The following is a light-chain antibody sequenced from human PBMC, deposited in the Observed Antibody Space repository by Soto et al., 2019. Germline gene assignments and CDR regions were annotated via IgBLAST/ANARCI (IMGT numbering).Light chain of an antibody. V-gene: IGKV1-5*03. J-gene: IGKJ2*01. Sequence: DIQMTQSPSTLSASVGDRVTITCRASQSISTWLAWYQQKPGKAPKLMIYKASTSEVGVPSRFSGSGSGTEFTLTISGLQPDDFANYYCQQYNSYPYTFGQGTKLEIK. CDR1: QSISTW. CDR3: QQYNSYPYT. CDR2: KAS.